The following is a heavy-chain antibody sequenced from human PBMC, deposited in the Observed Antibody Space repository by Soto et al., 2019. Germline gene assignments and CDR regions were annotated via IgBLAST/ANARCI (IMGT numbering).Heavy chain of an antibody. CDR1: GDTSTNYG. J-gene: IGHJ4*02. CDR3: AKDIIGIPGGKGLDY. D-gene: IGHD2-2*01. Sequence: ASVKVSCKASGDTSTNYGMHWARPAPGQRLEWMGWINAGSGNTKYSQKFQGRLTITRDTSASTVYMELSTLKSEDTAVYYCAKDIIGIPGGKGLDYSGQGARVSVSS. CDR2: INAGSGNT. V-gene: IGHV1-3*01.